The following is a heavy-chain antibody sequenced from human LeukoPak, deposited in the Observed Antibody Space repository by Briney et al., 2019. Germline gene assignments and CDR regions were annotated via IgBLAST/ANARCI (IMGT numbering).Heavy chain of an antibody. CDR3: AKGIWSGFSPGAIDI. J-gene: IGHJ3*02. CDR1: GFTFSDYG. D-gene: IGHD3-3*01. V-gene: IGHV3-30*02. CDR2: IRYDGRSK. Sequence: PGGSLRLSCAASGFTFSDYGMHWVRQAPGKGLEWVAFIRYDGRSKDDADSVKGRFTISRDNSKNTLFLQMNSLRADDTAAYYCAKGIWSGFSPGAIDIWGQGTMVTVSS.